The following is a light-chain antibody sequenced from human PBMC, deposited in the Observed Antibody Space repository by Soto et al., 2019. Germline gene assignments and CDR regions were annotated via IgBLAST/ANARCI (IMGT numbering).Light chain of an antibody. V-gene: IGKV1-9*01. J-gene: IGKJ5*01. CDR1: QGTSSY. CDR2: GES. Sequence: DIQLTQRPSLQSACAGDRVSITSRASQGTSSYLAWFPTQTGRAPKLLIYGESTLQSGVPARCSGRGSGTDFTRTISNLQPGDCTTDYCLQLNAYSLTFGQGTRVEIK. CDR3: LQLNAYSLT.